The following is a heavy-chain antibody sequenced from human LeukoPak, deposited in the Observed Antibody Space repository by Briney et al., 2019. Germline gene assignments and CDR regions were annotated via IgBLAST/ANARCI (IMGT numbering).Heavy chain of an antibody. V-gene: IGHV1-2*02. CDR1: GYTFTGSY. J-gene: IGHJ4*02. CDR2: INPNSGGT. Sequence: GASVKVSCKASGYTFTGSYMHWVRQAPGQGLEWMGWINPNSGGTNYAQNFQGRVTMTRDTSISTAYMELSSLRSDDTAVSYCARNPADYWGQGTLVTVSS. CDR3: ARNPADY.